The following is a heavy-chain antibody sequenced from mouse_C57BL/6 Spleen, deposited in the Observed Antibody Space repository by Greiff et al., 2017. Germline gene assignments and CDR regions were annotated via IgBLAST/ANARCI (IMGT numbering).Heavy chain of an antibody. CDR3: ARSNWTWFAY. V-gene: IGHV1-9*01. CDR2: ILPGSGST. CDR1: GYTFTGYW. D-gene: IGHD4-1*02. Sequence: VQLQQSGAELMKPGASVKLSCTATGYTFTGYWIEWVKQRPGHGLEWIGEILPGSGSTNYHEKFKGKATFTADTSSNTAYMQLSSLTTEDSAIYYCARSNWTWFAYWGQGTLVTVSA. J-gene: IGHJ3*01.